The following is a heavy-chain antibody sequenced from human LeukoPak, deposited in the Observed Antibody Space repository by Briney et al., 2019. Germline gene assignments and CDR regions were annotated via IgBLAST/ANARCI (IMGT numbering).Heavy chain of an antibody. CDR1: GFTFSTYA. V-gene: IGHV3-23*01. Sequence: GGSLRLSCAASGFTFSTYAMSWVRQAPGKGLEWVSAISGSGGGTYYADSVKGRFTLSRDNSKNTLYLQMNSLRAEDTAVYYCAKDLFGGITVLRGTIYWGQGTPVTVSS. J-gene: IGHJ4*02. CDR2: ISGSGGGT. D-gene: IGHD3-10*01. CDR3: AKDLFGGITVLRGTIY.